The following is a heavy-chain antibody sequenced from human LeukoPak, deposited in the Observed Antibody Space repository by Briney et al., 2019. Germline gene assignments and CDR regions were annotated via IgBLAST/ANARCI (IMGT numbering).Heavy chain of an antibody. CDR1: GFTFSSYW. V-gene: IGHV3-74*01. J-gene: IGHJ1*01. D-gene: IGHD3-10*01. CDR2: INSDGSST. CDR3: ARRGITMVRGVIIDTLEYFQH. Sequence: GGSLRLSCAASGFTFSSYWMHWVRQAPGKGLVWVSRINSDGSSTSYADSVKGRFTISRDNAKNTLYLQMNSLRAEDTAVYYCARRGITMVRGVIIDTLEYFQHWGQGTLVTASS.